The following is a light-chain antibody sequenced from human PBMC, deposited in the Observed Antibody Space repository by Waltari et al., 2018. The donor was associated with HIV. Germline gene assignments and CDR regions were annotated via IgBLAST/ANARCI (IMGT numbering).Light chain of an antibody. CDR2: GAS. Sequence: EIVLTQSPGTLSLSPGDRATLFCRASQSVDSNYIAWYQHKSGQPPGLLIYGASNRATGIPDKFGGSGAGTHVSLSINKLAPEDFAMYDCQQYGASPTFGQGTKVEI. CDR3: QQYGASPT. V-gene: IGKV3-20*01. CDR1: QSVDSNY. J-gene: IGKJ1*01.